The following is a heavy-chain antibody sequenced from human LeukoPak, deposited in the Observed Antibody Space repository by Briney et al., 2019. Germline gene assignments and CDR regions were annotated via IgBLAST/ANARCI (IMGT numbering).Heavy chain of an antibody. CDR1: GYTFTSYA. D-gene: IGHD5-18*01. V-gene: IGHV1-2*02. CDR2: INPNSGGT. J-gene: IGHJ4*02. CDR3: ARDLGYSYGFDYFDY. Sequence: GASVKVSCKASGYTFTSYAMNWVRQAPGQGLEWMGWINPNSGGTNYAQKFQGRVTMTRGTSISTAYMELSRLRSDDTAVYYCARDLGYSYGFDYFDYWGQGTLVTVSS.